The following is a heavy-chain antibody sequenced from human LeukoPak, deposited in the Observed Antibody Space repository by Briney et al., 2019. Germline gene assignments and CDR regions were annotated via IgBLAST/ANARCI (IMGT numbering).Heavy chain of an antibody. Sequence: SETLSLTCAVYGGSFSGYYWSWIRQPPGKGLEWIGEINHSGSTNYNPSLKSRVTISVDTSKNRFSLKLSSVTAADTAVYYCARGLSAIVYWGQGTLVTVSS. V-gene: IGHV4-34*01. CDR3: ARGLSAIVY. D-gene: IGHD2-15*01. CDR2: INHSGST. CDR1: GGSFSGYY. J-gene: IGHJ4*02.